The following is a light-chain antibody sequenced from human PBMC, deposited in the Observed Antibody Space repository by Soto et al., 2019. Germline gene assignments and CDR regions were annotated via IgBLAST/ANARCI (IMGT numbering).Light chain of an antibody. CDR2: GAS. Sequence: EFVLTQSPGTLSLSQGEGVTLSCRASQSVNSANLAWYQQKPGQAPRLLMYGASVRATGIPDRFSGGGSGTDFTLTISRLEPEYFAVYYCQHYDRSVPITFGQGTRLEIK. V-gene: IGKV3-20*01. CDR1: QSVNSAN. J-gene: IGKJ5*01. CDR3: QHYDRSVPIT.